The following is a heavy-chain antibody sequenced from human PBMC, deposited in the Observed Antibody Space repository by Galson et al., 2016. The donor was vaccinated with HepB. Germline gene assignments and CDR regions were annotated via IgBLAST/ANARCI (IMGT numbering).Heavy chain of an antibody. CDR2: IYWSSTRI. D-gene: IGHD1-14*01. CDR3: ARAIPIGGPAGAGEYIDY. J-gene: IGHJ4*02. V-gene: IGHV3-9*02. Sequence: LRLSCAASGVTSNDHAMHWVRQAPGKGLEGVSGIYWSSTRIDYADSVKGRFTSSRDNAKNALSLQMNSLRAEDTAVYYCARAIPIGGPAGAGEYIDYWGLGTLVTVSS. CDR1: GVTSNDHA.